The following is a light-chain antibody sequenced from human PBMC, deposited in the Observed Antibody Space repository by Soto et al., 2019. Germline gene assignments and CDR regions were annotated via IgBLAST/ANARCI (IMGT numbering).Light chain of an antibody. CDR3: QSYDSSSML. CDR2: TNK. J-gene: IGLJ2*01. V-gene: IGLV1-40*01. CDR1: TSYIGAGYD. Sequence: QSVLTQPPSVSGAPGQRVTISCTGSTSYIGAGYDVHWYQQLPGTAPRLLIYTNKYRPSGVPDRFSGSKSGTSASLAITGLQAEDEADYYCQSYDSSSMLFGGGTKLTVL.